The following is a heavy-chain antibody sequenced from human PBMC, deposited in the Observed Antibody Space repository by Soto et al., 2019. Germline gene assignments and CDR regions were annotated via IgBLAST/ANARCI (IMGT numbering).Heavy chain of an antibody. J-gene: IGHJ5*02. CDR1: GGSFSGYY. Sequence: SETLSLTCAFYGGSFSGYYWSWIRQPPGKGLEWIGEINHSGSTNYNPSLKSRVTISVDTSKNQFSLKLSSVTAADTAVYYCASKSATDTNNWFDPWGQGTLVTVSS. D-gene: IGHD3-3*01. V-gene: IGHV4-34*01. CDR2: INHSGST. CDR3: ASKSATDTNNWFDP.